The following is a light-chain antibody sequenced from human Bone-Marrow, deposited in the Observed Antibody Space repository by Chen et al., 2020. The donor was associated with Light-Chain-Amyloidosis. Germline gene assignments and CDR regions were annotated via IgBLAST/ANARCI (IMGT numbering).Light chain of an antibody. J-gene: IGLJ3*02. CDR3: AAWEESLNGWV. CDR2: RNS. Sequence: QSVLTQPPAASASPGQRVTVSCSGSSSNIGTNSLYWYQQLPGAAPTVLIYRNSQRPSGVPDRFSGSKSGTSGSLAISGLRSEDEGDYYCAAWEESLNGWVFGGGTKLTVL. CDR1: SSNIGTNS. V-gene: IGLV1-47*02.